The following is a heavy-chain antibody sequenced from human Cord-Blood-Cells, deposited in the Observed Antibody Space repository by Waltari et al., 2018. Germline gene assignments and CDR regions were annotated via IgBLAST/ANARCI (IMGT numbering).Heavy chain of an antibody. CDR3: TTSQYRWNKNWFDP. D-gene: IGHD1-1*01. V-gene: IGHV3-15*01. CDR2: IKRKTDGGTT. J-gene: IGHJ5*02. Sequence: VKPGGSLRLSCAASGFTFSNAWMSWVRQAPGKGLEWVGRIKRKTDGGTTDYAAPVKGRFTISRDGSKNTLYLQMNSLKTEDTAVYYCTTSQYRWNKNWFDPWGQGTLVTVSS. CDR1: GFTFSNAW.